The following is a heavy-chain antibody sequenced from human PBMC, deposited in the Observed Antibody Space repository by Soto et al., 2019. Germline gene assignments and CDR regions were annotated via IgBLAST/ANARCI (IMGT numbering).Heavy chain of an antibody. CDR3: ARVIEPPNWFDP. V-gene: IGHV4-34*01. J-gene: IGHJ5*02. CDR2: INHSGST. CDR1: GGSFSGYY. Sequence: SETLSLTCAVYGGSFSGYYWSWIRQPPGKGLEWIGEINHSGSTNYNPSLKSRVTISVDTSKNQFSLKLSSVTAADTAVYYCARVIEPPNWFDPWGQGTQVTVSS.